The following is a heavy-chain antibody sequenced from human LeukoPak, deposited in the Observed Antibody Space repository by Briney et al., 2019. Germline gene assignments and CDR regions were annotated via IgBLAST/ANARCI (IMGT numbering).Heavy chain of an antibody. D-gene: IGHD3-3*01. V-gene: IGHV4-30-4*01. J-gene: IGHJ4*02. CDR1: GGSISSGDYY. Sequence: PSETLSLTCTVSGGSISSGDYYWSWIRQPPGKGLEWIGYIYYSGSTYYNPSLKSRVTISVDTSKNQFSLKLSSVTAADTAVYYCARAVGGYDFWSGYYEYYFDYWGQGTLVTVSS. CDR3: ARAVGGYDFWSGYYEYYFDY. CDR2: IYYSGST.